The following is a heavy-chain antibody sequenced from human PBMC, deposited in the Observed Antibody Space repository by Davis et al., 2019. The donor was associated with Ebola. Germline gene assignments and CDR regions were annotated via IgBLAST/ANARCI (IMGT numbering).Heavy chain of an antibody. CDR1: GYTFTDYY. D-gene: IGHD2-15*01. CDR3: ARDFSRVPAFY. J-gene: IGHJ4*02. CDR2: IAPSGDFT. Sequence: ASVKVSCMASGYTFTDYYINWVRQAPGPGLEWTGLIAPSGDFTRFAPKFQGRTTFTTDPSTNTVYRELTSLKSEDAAVYYCARDFSRVPAFYWGQGTLVTVSS. V-gene: IGHV1-46*01.